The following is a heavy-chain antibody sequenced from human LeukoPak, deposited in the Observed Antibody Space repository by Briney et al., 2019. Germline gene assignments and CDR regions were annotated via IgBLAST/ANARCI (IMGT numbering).Heavy chain of an antibody. CDR2: IYPGDSRT. CDR3: GRRKFSSPWSGP. V-gene: IGHV5-51*01. Sequence: GKSVKISCKGSGDPFATSWIGWVRQLPGKGLEWKGVIYPGDSRTRYNPSFQGQVTISADRSINTAYLQWNSLKASDTAMYYCGRRKFSSPWSGPWGQGTLVTVSS. CDR1: GDPFATSW. J-gene: IGHJ5*02. D-gene: IGHD2-2*01.